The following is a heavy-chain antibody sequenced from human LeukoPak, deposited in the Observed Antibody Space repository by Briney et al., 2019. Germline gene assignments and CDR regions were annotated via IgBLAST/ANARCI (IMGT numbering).Heavy chain of an antibody. V-gene: IGHV3-21*01. D-gene: IGHD3-22*01. J-gene: IGHJ4*02. CDR1: GFTFSRHG. CDR2: ISSGSIYA. Sequence: KSGGSPRPSCAASGFTFSRHGMNWVRQAPGRGLEWISSISSGSIYAHYSDSVEGRFSISRDDANSFLYLQMSSLRAEDAAVYYCARESYDRSGNYPRDFDSWGQGTLVTVSS. CDR3: ARESYDRSGNYPRDFDS.